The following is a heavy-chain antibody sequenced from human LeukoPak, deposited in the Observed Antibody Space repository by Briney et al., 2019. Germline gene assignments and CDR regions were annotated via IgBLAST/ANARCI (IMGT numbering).Heavy chain of an antibody. D-gene: IGHD6-19*01. CDR1: GYTFTSYG. V-gene: IGHV1-69*04. CDR2: IIPILGIA. J-gene: IGHJ4*02. CDR3: AREEGVAAPDY. Sequence: SVKVSCKASGYTFTSYGIRWVRQAPGQGLEWMGRIIPILGIANYAQKFQGRVTITADKSTSTAYMELSSLRSEDTAVYYCAREEGVAAPDYWGQGTLVTVSS.